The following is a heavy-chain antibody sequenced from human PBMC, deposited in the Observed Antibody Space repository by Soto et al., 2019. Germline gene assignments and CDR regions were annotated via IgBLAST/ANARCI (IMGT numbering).Heavy chain of an antibody. D-gene: IGHD2-15*01. V-gene: IGHV3-21*01. J-gene: IGHJ3*02. CDR3: ARDGLLAFDI. Sequence: GGSLRLSCAASGFTFSSYSMNWVRQAPGKGLEWVSSISSSSSYIYYADSVKGRFTISRDNAKNSLYLQMNSLRAEDTAVYCCARDGLLAFDIWGQVTMVTVSS. CDR2: ISSSSSYI. CDR1: GFTFSSYS.